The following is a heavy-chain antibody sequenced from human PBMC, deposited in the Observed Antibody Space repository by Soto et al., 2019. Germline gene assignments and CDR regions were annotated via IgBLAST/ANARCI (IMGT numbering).Heavy chain of an antibody. J-gene: IGHJ4*02. Sequence: EVQLVESGGGLIQPGGSLRLSCAVSGFTVSNNYMSWVRQAPGKGLEGVSVIYSGGYTAYGDSVKGRFTISRDNSKNTLYLKINGLGPGATAVFFGATHPGGGGYWGQGTLVTVSS. D-gene: IGHD3-10*01. CDR1: GFTVSNNY. CDR2: IYSGGYT. V-gene: IGHV3-53*01. CDR3: ATHPGGGGY.